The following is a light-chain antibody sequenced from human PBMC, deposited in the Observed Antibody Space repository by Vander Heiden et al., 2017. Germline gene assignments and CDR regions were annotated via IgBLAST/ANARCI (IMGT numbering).Light chain of an antibody. CDR2: TAS. CDR3: QQYNSYSYT. J-gene: IGKJ2*01. V-gene: IGKV1-5*03. CDR1: QSISSW. Sequence: DIQMIQSPSSLSASVGDRVTITCRASQSISSWLAWYQQKAGKAPKLLIYTASSLESGVPSRFSGSGSGTEFTLTISSLQPDDFATYYCQQYNSYSYTFGQGTKLEIK.